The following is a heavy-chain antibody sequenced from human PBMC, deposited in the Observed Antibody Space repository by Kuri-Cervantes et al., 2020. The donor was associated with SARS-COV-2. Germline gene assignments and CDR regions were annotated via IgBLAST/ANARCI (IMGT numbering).Heavy chain of an antibody. Sequence: SVKVSCKASGYTFTSYDINWVRQAPGQGLEWMGRIIPILGIANYAQKFQGRVTITADKSTSTAYMELSSLRSEDTAVYYCARSYGSGSYPPDHWGQGTLVTVSS. V-gene: IGHV1-69*04. D-gene: IGHD3-10*01. CDR1: GYTFTSYD. CDR3: ARSYGSGSYPPDH. CDR2: IIPILGIA. J-gene: IGHJ4*02.